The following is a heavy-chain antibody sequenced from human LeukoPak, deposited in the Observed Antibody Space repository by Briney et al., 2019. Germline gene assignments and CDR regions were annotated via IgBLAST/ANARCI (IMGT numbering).Heavy chain of an antibody. CDR1: GFTFSTYW. D-gene: IGHD6-19*01. J-gene: IGHJ4*02. CDR3: ARVSIGWYSFDY. V-gene: IGHV3-74*01. Sequence: GGSLRLSCAASGFTFSTYWMHWVRQAPGKGLVWVSRIHPDGTTTSYADSVKGRFTISRDNAKDTVYLQMNSLRAEDTAVYYCARVSIGWYSFDYWGQGTLVTVSS. CDR2: IHPDGTTT.